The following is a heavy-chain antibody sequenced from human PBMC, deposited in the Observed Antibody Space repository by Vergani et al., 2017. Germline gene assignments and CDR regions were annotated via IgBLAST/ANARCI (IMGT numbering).Heavy chain of an antibody. CDR3: ARGVYGILTGYRF. D-gene: IGHD3-9*01. J-gene: IGHJ4*02. Sequence: QVQVLQSGAEVKKSGASVKVSCKTSGYTFSNYYMHWVRQAPGQGLEWLGIINPSGGHTNYAQKFQGRVTMTRDTSTSTVYMELSSVRSEDTAIYYCARGVYGILTGYRFWGQGTLVTVSA. V-gene: IGHV1-46*03. CDR1: GYTFSNYY. CDR2: INPSGGHT.